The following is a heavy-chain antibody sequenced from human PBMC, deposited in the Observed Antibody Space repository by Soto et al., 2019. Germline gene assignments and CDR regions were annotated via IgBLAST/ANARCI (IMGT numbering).Heavy chain of an antibody. CDR2: MNPNSGNT. J-gene: IGHJ3*02. V-gene: IGHV1-8*01. CDR3: ARTDCSGGSCYWGDAAFDI. CDR1: GYTFTSFD. D-gene: IGHD2-15*01. Sequence: GASVKVSCKTSGYTFTSFDINWVRQATGQGLEWMGWMNPNSGNTGYAQMFQGRVTITRNTSTSTAYMELSSLRSEDTAVYYCARTDCSGGSCYWGDAAFDIWGQGTMVTVSS.